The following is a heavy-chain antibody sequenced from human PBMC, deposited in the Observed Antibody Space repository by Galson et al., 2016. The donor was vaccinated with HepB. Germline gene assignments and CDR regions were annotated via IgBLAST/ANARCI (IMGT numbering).Heavy chain of an antibody. Sequence: SVKVSCKASGGTFGSYAINWVRQAPGQGLEWMGEIIPIFGTTDYAQKFQGRVTITADKSTRTAYMELSSLRVDDTAVFYCVREAKEDCDGGNCYSVYFDSWGQGTLVTVSP. CDR3: VREAKEDCDGGNCYSVYFDS. CDR1: GGTFGSYA. V-gene: IGHV1-69*06. D-gene: IGHD2-15*01. J-gene: IGHJ4*02. CDR2: IIPIFGTT.